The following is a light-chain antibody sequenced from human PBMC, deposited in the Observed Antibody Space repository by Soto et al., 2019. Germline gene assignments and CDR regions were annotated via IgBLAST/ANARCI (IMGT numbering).Light chain of an antibody. CDR2: DVS. CDR3: SSYTSSSPRV. J-gene: IGLJ2*01. Sequence: QSVLTQPASVSGSPGQSITISCTGTSSDVGGYNYVSWYQQHPGKAPKLMIYDVSNRPSGVSNRFSGSKSGNTASLTISVLQAEDEADYYCSSYTSSSPRVFGGGTKLTVL. V-gene: IGLV2-14*01. CDR1: SSDVGGYNY.